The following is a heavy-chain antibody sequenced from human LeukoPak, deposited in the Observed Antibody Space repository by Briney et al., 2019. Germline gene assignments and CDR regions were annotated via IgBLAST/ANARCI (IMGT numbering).Heavy chain of an antibody. CDR3: AIFDFLFGEIDNWFDP. V-gene: IGHV5-51*01. CDR1: GYSFTNYW. D-gene: IGHD3-16*01. J-gene: IGHJ5*02. CDR2: IYPGDSDT. Sequence: GESLKISCKGSGYSFTNYWIGWVRQMPGKGLEWMGIIYPGDSDTRYSPSFQGQVTISADKSISTAYLQWSSLKASYTAMYYCAIFDFLFGEIDNWFDPWGQGTQVTVSS.